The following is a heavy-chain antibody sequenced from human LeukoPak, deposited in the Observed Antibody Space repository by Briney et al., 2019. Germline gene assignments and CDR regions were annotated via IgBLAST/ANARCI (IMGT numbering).Heavy chain of an antibody. Sequence: ASVKVSCKASGGTFSSYAISWVRQAPGQGLEWMGGIIPIFGTANYAQKFQGRVTITADESTSTAYMELSSLRSEDTAVYYCAREALVVPAAMPAFDYWGQGTLDTVSS. D-gene: IGHD2-2*01. V-gene: IGHV1-69*13. CDR1: GGTFSSYA. CDR2: IIPIFGTA. J-gene: IGHJ4*02. CDR3: AREALVVPAAMPAFDY.